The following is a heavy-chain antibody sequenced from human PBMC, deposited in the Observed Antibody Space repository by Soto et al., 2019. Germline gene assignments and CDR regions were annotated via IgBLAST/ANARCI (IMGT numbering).Heavy chain of an antibody. CDR3: ARELWTTVTPRGPVAGTREY. D-gene: IGHD6-19*01. CDR1: GFTFSSYS. CDR2: ISSSSSYI. J-gene: IGHJ1*01. Sequence: PGGSPKLSCAASGFTFSSYSMNWVRQAPGKGLEWVSSISSSSSYIYYADSVKGRFTISRDNAQNSLYLQMNSLRAEDTAVYYCARELWTTVTPRGPVAGTREYWGQGNRVNVAS. V-gene: IGHV3-21*01.